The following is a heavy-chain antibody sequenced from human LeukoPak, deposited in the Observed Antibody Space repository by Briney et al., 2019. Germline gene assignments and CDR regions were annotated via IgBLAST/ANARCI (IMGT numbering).Heavy chain of an antibody. CDR3: ARDPLPYCSSTSCSKLPYYYYGMDV. Sequence: GGSLRLSSAASGFTFSSYSMNWVRQAPGKGLEWVSYISSSSSTIYYADSVKGRFTISRDNAKNSLYLQMNSLRDEDTAVYYCARDPLPYCSSTSCSKLPYYYYGMDVWGQGTTVTVSS. D-gene: IGHD2-2*01. CDR2: ISSSSSTI. J-gene: IGHJ6*02. CDR1: GFTFSSYS. V-gene: IGHV3-48*02.